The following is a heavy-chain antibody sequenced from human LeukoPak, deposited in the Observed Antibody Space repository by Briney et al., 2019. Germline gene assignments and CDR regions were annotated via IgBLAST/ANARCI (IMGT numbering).Heavy chain of an antibody. CDR2: IYYSGST. V-gene: IGHV4-39*07. D-gene: IGHD3-22*01. CDR1: GGSISSSSYY. Sequence: SETLSLTCTVSGGSISSSSYYWGWIRQPPGKGLEWIGSIYYSGSTYYNPSLKSRVTISVDTSKNQFSLKLSSVTAADTAVYYCARGKRMIVVVNSVRYYFDYWGQGTLVTVSS. J-gene: IGHJ4*02. CDR3: ARGKRMIVVVNSVRYYFDY.